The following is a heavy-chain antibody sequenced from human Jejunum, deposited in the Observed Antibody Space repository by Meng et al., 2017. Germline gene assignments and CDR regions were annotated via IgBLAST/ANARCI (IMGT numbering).Heavy chain of an antibody. D-gene: IGHD4-17*01. CDR3: ARRGDANFFES. CDR1: GGSINTGDYY. Sequence: QVQLQESCPVLVKPSQTLSLTCTVSGGSINTGDYYWSWIRQPPGKGLEWIAYIYYSGSSYSKSSLRSRVTMSVDTSENQFSLKLTSVTAADTATYFCARRGDANFFESWGQGTLVTVSS. CDR2: IYYSGSS. J-gene: IGHJ4*02. V-gene: IGHV4-30-4*01.